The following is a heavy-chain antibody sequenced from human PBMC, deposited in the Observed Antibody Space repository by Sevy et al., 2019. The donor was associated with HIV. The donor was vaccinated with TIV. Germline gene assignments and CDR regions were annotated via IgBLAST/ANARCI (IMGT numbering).Heavy chain of an antibody. V-gene: IGHV3-48*02. J-gene: IGHJ6*02. CDR2: ISSSSSPI. D-gene: IGHD3-3*01. Sequence: GGSLRLSCAASGFTFSSYSMNWVRQAPGKGLEWVSYISSSSSPIYYADSVKGRFTISRDNAKNSLYLQMNSLRDEDKAMYYCAIDRYDFWSGYYKGSMDVWGQGTTVTVSS. CDR3: AIDRYDFWSGYYKGSMDV. CDR1: GFTFSSYS.